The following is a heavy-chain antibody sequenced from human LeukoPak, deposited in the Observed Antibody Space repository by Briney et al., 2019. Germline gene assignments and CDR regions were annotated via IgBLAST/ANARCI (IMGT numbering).Heavy chain of an antibody. D-gene: IGHD2-2*01. Sequence: ASVKVSCKASGYTLTGYYMHWVRQAPGQGLEWMGRINPNSGGTNYAQKFQGRVTMTRDTSISTAYMELSRLRSDDTAVYYCARVYCSSTSCYGREHLDAFDIWGQGTMVTVSS. J-gene: IGHJ3*02. CDR2: INPNSGGT. CDR3: ARVYCSSTSCYGREHLDAFDI. CDR1: GYTLTGYY. V-gene: IGHV1-2*06.